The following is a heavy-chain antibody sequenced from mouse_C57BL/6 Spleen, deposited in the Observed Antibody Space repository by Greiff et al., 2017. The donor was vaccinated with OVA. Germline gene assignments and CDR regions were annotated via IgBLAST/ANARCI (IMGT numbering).Heavy chain of an antibody. CDR2: INPNNGGT. J-gene: IGHJ4*01. CDR3: ARDSPYYYAMDY. Sequence: EVKLQESGPELVKPGASVKMSCKASGYTFTDYNMHWVKQSHGKSLEWIGYINPNNGGTSYNQKFKGKATLTVNKSSSTAYMELRSLTSEDSAVYYCARDSPYYYAMDYWGQGTSVTVSS. V-gene: IGHV1-22*01. D-gene: IGHD2-12*01. CDR1: GYTFTDYN.